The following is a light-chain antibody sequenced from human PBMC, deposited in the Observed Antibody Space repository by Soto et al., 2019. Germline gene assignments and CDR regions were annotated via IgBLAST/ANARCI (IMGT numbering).Light chain of an antibody. CDR2: DAS. Sequence: EIVLTQSPATLSFSPGERATLSCRASQSINKYLAWYQQKPGQAPRLLIYDASNRATGIPARFSGSGSGTVFTLTITSLEPEDFAVYYCQQRSNWRGTFGGGTKVEI. J-gene: IGKJ4*01. V-gene: IGKV3-11*01. CDR3: QQRSNWRGT. CDR1: QSINKY.